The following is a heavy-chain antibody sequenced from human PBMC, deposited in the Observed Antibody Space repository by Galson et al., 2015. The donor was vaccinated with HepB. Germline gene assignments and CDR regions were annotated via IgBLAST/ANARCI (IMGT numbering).Heavy chain of an antibody. V-gene: IGHV4-39*01. J-gene: IGHJ5*02. Sequence: ETLSLTCTVSGGSISSSSYYWGWIRQPPGKGLEWIGSIYYSGSTYYNPSLKSRVTISVDTSKNQFSLKLSSVTAADTTVYYCARHVLSLVRGNNWFDPWGQGTLVTVSS. CDR3: ARHVLSLVRGNNWFDP. D-gene: IGHD6-13*01. CDR2: IYYSGST. CDR1: GGSISSSSYY.